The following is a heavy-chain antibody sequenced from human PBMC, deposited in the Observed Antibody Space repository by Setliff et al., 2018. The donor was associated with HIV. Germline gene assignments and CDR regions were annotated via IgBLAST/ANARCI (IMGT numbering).Heavy chain of an antibody. J-gene: IGHJ4*02. V-gene: IGHV4-38-2*02. CDR2: IYHTGSA. CDR1: GYSINNNYY. CDR3: ARNRPYGSGSYSDY. D-gene: IGHD3-10*01. Sequence: KPSETLSLTCTVSGYSINNNYYWGWIRQPPGKGLEWIGSIYHTGSAYYNPSLKSRVTMSVDTSKNQFSLKLRSVTAADTAVYFCARNRPYGSGSYSDYWGQGTLVTVSS.